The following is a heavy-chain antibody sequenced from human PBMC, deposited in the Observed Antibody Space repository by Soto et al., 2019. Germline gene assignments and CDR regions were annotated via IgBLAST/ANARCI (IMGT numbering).Heavy chain of an antibody. J-gene: IGHJ4*02. V-gene: IGHV1-69*13. CDR3: ARLSVLGRGSYSPGSSVY. Sequence: ASVKVSCKASGGTFSSYAISWVRQAPGQGLEWMGGIIPIFGTANYAQKFQGRVTITADESTSTAYMELSSLRSEDTAVYYCARLSVLGRGSYSPGSSVYRGPGPLVTLSS. CDR1: GGTFSSYA. D-gene: IGHD1-26*01. CDR2: IIPIFGTA.